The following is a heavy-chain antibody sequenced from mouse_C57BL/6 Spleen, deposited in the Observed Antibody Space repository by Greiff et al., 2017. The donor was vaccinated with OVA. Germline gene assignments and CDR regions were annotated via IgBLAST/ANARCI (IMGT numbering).Heavy chain of an antibody. V-gene: IGHV1-64*01. D-gene: IGHD2-1*01. CDR3: AAPLYYGNSLYAMDY. CDR2: IHPNSGST. Sequence: QVQLKQPGAELVKPGASVKLSCKASGYTFTSYWMHWVKQRPGQGLEWIGMIHPNSGSTNYNEKFKSKATLTVDKSSSTAYMQLSSLTSEDSAVYYCAAPLYYGNSLYAMDYWGQGTSVTVSS. CDR1: GYTFTSYW. J-gene: IGHJ4*01.